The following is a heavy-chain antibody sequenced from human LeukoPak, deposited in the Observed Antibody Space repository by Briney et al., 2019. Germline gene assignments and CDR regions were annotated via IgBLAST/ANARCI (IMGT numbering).Heavy chain of an antibody. J-gene: IGHJ4*02. D-gene: IGHD1-14*01. V-gene: IGHV3-30-3*01. CDR1: GFTFSSYA. CDR3: ARDPYRDAPDYFDY. Sequence: GRSLRLSCAASGFTFSSYAMQWVRQAPGKGLEWVEVISDDGTFTLYGDSVRGRFTISRDSSRNTLYLQMNSLRPEDTAVYYCARDPYRDAPDYFDYWGQGILVTVSS. CDR2: ISDDGTFT.